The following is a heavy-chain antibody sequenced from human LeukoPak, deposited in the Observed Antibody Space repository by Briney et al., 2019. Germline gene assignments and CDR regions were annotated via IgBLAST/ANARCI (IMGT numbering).Heavy chain of an antibody. J-gene: IGHJ4*02. Sequence: GGSLRLSCAASGFTFSSYWMHWVRQAPGKGLVWVSRINSDGSSTSYADSVKGRFTISRDNAKNTLYLQMNSLRAEDTAVYYCTRVGYIDEGIDYWGQGTLVTVSS. CDR1: GFTFSSYW. CDR3: TRVGYIDEGIDY. D-gene: IGHD5-24*01. V-gene: IGHV3-74*01. CDR2: INSDGSST.